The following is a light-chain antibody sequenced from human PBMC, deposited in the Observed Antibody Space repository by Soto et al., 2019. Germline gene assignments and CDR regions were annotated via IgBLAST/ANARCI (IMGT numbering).Light chain of an antibody. V-gene: IGKV1-5*01. J-gene: IGKJ1*01. Sequence: DIPMTQSPSTLSASVGDRVTITCRASQSISSWLAWYQQKPGKAPRLLIYDASYLERGVPSRFSGSGSGTEFTLTISDLQPDDLATYYCQQSNSFWTFGQGTKVEI. CDR2: DAS. CDR1: QSISSW. CDR3: QQSNSFWT.